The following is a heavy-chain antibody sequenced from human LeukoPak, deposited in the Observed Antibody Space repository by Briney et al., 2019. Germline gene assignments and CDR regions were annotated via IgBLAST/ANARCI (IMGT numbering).Heavy chain of an antibody. V-gene: IGHV3-23*01. Sequence: GGSLRLSCAASGFIFSSYAMSWVRQAPGKGLEWVSAIIGSDGTTYYADSVKGRFTISRGNSKNTLYLQMNSLRAEDTAVYYCAKGSYRIQVLDYWGQGTLVTVSS. CDR3: AKGSYRIQVLDY. CDR2: IIGSDGTT. D-gene: IGHD5-18*01. CDR1: GFIFSSYA. J-gene: IGHJ4*02.